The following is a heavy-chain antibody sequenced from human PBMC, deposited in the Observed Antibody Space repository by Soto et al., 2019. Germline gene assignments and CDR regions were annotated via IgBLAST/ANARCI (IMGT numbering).Heavy chain of an antibody. CDR3: ARGGNSSSFLGFDY. CDR1: GVSFSGYY. Sequence: PSETLSLSCAVYGVSFSGYYWSWIRQPPGKGLEWIGEINHSGSTNYNPSLKSRVTISVDTSKNQFSLKLSSVTAADKAVYYCARGGNSSSFLGFDYWGKGTLVTVSS. V-gene: IGHV4-34*01. D-gene: IGHD6-13*01. CDR2: INHSGST. J-gene: IGHJ4*02.